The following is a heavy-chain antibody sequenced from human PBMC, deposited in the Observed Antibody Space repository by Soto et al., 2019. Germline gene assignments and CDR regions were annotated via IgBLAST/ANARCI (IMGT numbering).Heavy chain of an antibody. V-gene: IGHV1-8*01. Sequence: ASVKVSCKASGYTFSDFDINWLRQAAGQGPEWMGWMNAKSGDTFSAQRLQGKFNMTWDTSLSTAYMEVVSLTSDDAACYYCARGNPFKYAGFDVWGQGSTVIVS. CDR3: ARGNPFKYAGFDV. D-gene: IGHD2-2*01. CDR1: GYTFSDFD. CDR2: MNAKSGDT. J-gene: IGHJ6*02.